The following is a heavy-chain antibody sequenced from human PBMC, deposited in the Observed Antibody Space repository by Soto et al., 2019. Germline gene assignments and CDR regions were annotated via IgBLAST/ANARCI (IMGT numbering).Heavy chain of an antibody. CDR2: INPNSGGT. V-gene: IGHV1-2*02. J-gene: IGHJ2*01. CDR3: ARDQEELVVVTATGYFDL. CDR1: GYTFTGYY. D-gene: IGHD2-21*02. Sequence: QVQLVQSGAEVKKPGASVKVSCKASGYTFTGYYMHWVRQAPGQGLEWMGWINPNSGGTNYAQKFQGRVTMTRDTSISTAYMELSRLRSDDTAVYYCARDQEELVVVTATGYFDLWGRGSLVTVSS.